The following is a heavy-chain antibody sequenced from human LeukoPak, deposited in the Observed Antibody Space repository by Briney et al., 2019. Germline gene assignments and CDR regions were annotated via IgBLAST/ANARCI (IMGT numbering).Heavy chain of an antibody. J-gene: IGHJ4*02. D-gene: IGHD3-16*01. V-gene: IGHV3-21*01. CDR2: ISGLSSHI. CDR1: GFTFSDYD. CDR3: GRAFPPLRTSSAGDL. Sequence: PGGSLRLSCSASGFTFSDYDMTWVRQAPGKGLGWVSSISGLSSHIYYGDSVKGRFSISRDNAKNSLYLQMNSLGAEDTAVYYCGRAFPPLRTSSAGDLWGQGTLVTVSS.